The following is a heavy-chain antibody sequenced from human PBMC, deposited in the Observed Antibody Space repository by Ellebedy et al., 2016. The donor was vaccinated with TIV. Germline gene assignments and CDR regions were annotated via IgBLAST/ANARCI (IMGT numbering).Heavy chain of an antibody. V-gene: IGHV3-9*01. CDR1: GITFDDYA. J-gene: IGHJ1*01. CDR3: AKAGSMYYYDRSGYEH. Sequence: PGGSLRLSCAASGITFDDYAMHWVRQAPGKGLEWVSGISWNSGSIGYADSVKGRFTISRDNAQTSLYLQMSSLRLEDTALYYCAKAGSMYYYDRSGYEHWGQGTLVTVSS. D-gene: IGHD3-22*01. CDR2: ISWNSGSI.